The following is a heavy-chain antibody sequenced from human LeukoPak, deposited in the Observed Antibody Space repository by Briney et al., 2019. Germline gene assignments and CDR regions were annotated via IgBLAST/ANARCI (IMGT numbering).Heavy chain of an antibody. D-gene: IGHD3-22*01. Sequence: PGGSLRLSCAASGFTFDNYAMLCVRPVPGEGLEWGSLICGEGDSTYYPDSVKGRFTISRDNSKNSLYLQMNSLRTEDTALYYCAKDIGADYYYDSSGYFIWGQGTMVTVSS. CDR3: AKDIGADYYYDSSGYFI. V-gene: IGHV3-43*02. CDR2: ICGEGDST. CDR1: GFTFDNYA. J-gene: IGHJ3*02.